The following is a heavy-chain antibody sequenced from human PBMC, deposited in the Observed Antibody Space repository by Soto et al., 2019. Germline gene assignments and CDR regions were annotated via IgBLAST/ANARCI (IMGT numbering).Heavy chain of an antibody. D-gene: IGHD3-22*01. J-gene: IGHJ4*02. CDR1: GFTFSSYA. CDR2: ISGSGGST. CDR3: AKMGSYYQDSSGYYNTILGH. V-gene: IGHV3-23*01. Sequence: GVSLRLSCSASGFTFSSYAMSWVRQAPGKGLEWVSAISGSGGSTYYADSVKGRFTISRDNSKNTLYLQMNSLRAEDTAVYYCAKMGSYYQDSSGYYNTILGHWGQGTLGTVAA.